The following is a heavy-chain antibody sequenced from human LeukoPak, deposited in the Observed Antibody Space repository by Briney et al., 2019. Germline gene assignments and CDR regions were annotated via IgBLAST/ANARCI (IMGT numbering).Heavy chain of an antibody. Sequence: ASVKVSCKASGYTFTGYYMHWVRQAPGQGLEWMGWINPNSGGTNYAQKFQGRVTMTRDTSISTAYMELSRLRSDDTAVYYCARDWGEYQLLFFAGPRNWFDPWGQGTLVTVSS. V-gene: IGHV1-2*02. D-gene: IGHD2-2*01. CDR1: GYTFTGYY. CDR2: INPNSGGT. CDR3: ARDWGEYQLLFFAGPRNWFDP. J-gene: IGHJ5*02.